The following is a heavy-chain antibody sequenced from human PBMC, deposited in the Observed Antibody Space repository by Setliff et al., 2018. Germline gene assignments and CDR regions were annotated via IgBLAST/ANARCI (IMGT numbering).Heavy chain of an antibody. CDR3: ARDRGGGLYDY. D-gene: IGHD3-16*01. Sequence: GGSLRLSCAASGFTFDDYGMSWVRQVPGKGPEYVAGITWNGAKTGYADSVKGRFTISRDNAKNFLYLQMNSLRSEDTATYFCARDRGGGLYDYWGQGTLVTVSS. CDR1: GFTFDDYG. CDR2: ITWNGAKT. V-gene: IGHV3-20*04. J-gene: IGHJ4*02.